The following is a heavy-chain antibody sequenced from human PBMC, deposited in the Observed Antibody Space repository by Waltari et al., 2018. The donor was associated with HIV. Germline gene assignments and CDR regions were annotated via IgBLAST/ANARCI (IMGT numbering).Heavy chain of an antibody. J-gene: IGHJ5*02. CDR3: ARDVDRGRGNWFDP. D-gene: IGHD3-10*01. CDR1: GYTFTTYN. V-gene: IGHV1-3*01. CDR2: INDANGNI. Sequence: QVQLVQSGAEVKEPGAAVKVSCKDSGYTFTTYNMHWVRQAAGQRLEWMGWINDANGNIKYSQKFQGRVTITRYTSASTVYMELISLRAEDTAVYYCARDVDRGRGNWFDPWGQGTLVTVSS.